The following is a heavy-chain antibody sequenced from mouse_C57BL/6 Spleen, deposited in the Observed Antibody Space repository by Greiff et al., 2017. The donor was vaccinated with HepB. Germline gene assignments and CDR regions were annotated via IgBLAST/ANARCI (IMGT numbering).Heavy chain of an antibody. Sequence: QVHVKQSGAELVKPGASVKMSCKASGYTFTSYWITWVKQRPGQGLEWIGDIYPGSGSTNYNEKFKSKATLTVDTSSSTAYMQLSSLTSEDSAVYYCAIFYGSRYYFDYWGQGTTLTVSS. V-gene: IGHV1-55*01. CDR3: AIFYGSRYYFDY. CDR2: IYPGSGST. CDR1: GYTFTSYW. D-gene: IGHD1-1*01. J-gene: IGHJ2*01.